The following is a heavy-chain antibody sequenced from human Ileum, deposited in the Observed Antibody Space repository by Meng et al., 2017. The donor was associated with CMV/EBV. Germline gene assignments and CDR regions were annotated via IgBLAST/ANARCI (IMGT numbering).Heavy chain of an antibody. V-gene: IGHV3-21*01. CDR3: TPTIMSAFDLDS. CDR1: GFTFSSYS. CDR2: LSASRKYI. Sequence: GESLKISCAASGFTFSSYSMNWVRQAPGKGLDWVASLSASRKYIYYADSVRGRFTISRDNANNLLFLQMDNLRAEDTAVYYCTPTIMSAFDLDSWGQGTLVTVSS. J-gene: IGHJ4*02. D-gene: IGHD5/OR15-5a*01.